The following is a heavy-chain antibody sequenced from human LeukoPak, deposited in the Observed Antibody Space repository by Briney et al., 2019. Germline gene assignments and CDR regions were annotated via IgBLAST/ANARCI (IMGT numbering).Heavy chain of an antibody. J-gene: IGHJ6*02. D-gene: IGHD3-3*01. CDR2: ISSSGSTI. CDR3: AREVLRFLEWLSPNYYYYGMDV. CDR1: GFTFSSYE. Sequence: GGSLRLSCAASGFTFSSYEMNWVRQAPGKGLEWVSYISSSGSTIYYADSVKGRFTISRDHAKNSLYLQMNSLRAEDTAVYYCAREVLRFLEWLSPNYYYYGMDVWGQGTTVTVSS. V-gene: IGHV3-48*03.